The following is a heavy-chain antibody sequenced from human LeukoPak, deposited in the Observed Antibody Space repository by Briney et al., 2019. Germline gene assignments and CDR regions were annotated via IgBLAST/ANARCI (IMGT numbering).Heavy chain of an antibody. CDR1: GGSISSSSYY. V-gene: IGHV4-39*07. CDR3: ARATSSYFYYMDV. D-gene: IGHD5-12*01. J-gene: IGHJ6*03. Sequence: SETLSLTCTVSGGSISSSSYYWGWIRQPPGKGLEWIGSIHYSGSTNYNPSLKSRVTISVDTSKNQFSLKLSSVTAADTAVYYCARATSSYFYYMDVWGKGTTVTISS. CDR2: IHYSGST.